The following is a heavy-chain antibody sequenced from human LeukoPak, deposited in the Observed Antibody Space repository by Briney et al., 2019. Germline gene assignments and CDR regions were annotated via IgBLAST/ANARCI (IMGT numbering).Heavy chain of an antibody. Sequence: GGSLRLSCAASGFTFSTYWMSWVRQATGKGLEWVAYISNSGSTINYADSVKGRFTISRDNAKKSLYLQMNSLRAEDTAVYYCVVVFDYWGQGTLVTVSS. D-gene: IGHD3-22*01. CDR1: GFTFSTYW. V-gene: IGHV3-48*04. J-gene: IGHJ4*02. CDR2: ISNSGSTI. CDR3: VVVFDY.